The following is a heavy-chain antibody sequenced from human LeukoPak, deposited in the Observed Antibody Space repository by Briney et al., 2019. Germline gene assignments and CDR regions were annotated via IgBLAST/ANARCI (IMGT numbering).Heavy chain of an antibody. CDR1: GFTFSRSW. CDR2: IKEDGSQT. V-gene: IGHV3-7*01. D-gene: IGHD2-21*01. Sequence: PGGSLRLSCVASGFTFSRSWMDWVRQAPRKGLEWVAKIKEDGSQTYYVDSAKGRFTISRDNAKNSLYLQMDSLRVEDTAIYYCANSLDYWGRGTLVTVSS. CDR3: ANSLDY. J-gene: IGHJ4*02.